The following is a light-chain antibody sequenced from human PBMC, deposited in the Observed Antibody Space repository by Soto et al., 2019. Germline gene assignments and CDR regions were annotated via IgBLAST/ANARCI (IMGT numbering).Light chain of an antibody. Sequence: EIVLTQSPGTPSLSPGERATLSCRASQSVSSSYLAWYQQKPGQAPRLLIYGASSRATGIPDRFSGSGSGTDFTLTISRLEPEDFAVYYCQQYGSSSETFGQGTKVDIK. V-gene: IGKV3-20*01. CDR2: GAS. CDR3: QQYGSSSET. CDR1: QSVSSSY. J-gene: IGKJ1*01.